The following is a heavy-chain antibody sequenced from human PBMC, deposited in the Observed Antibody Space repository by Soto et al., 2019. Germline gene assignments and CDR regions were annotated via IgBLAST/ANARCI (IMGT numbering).Heavy chain of an antibody. J-gene: IGHJ6*02. Sequence: PGESLKISCAASGFTFSIYSMNLVLQAPGKGLEWVSSISSSSSYIYYADSVKGRFTISRDNAKNSLYLQMNSLRAEDTAVYYCARDYSSSGGMDVWGQGTTVTVSS. V-gene: IGHV3-21*01. CDR1: GFTFSIYS. CDR3: ARDYSSSGGMDV. D-gene: IGHD6-6*01. CDR2: ISSSSSYI.